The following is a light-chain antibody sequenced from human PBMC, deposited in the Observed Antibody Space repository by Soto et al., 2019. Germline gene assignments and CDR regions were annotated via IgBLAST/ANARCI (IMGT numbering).Light chain of an antibody. Sequence: QSVLTQPASVSGSPGQSITIPCTGTSSDIGGYNYVSWYQQHPGEAPKLMIYEVSNRPSGVSNRFSGSKSGNTASLTISGLQADDEADYYCCSRASSITYVFGSGTKVTVL. CDR3: CSRASSITYV. CDR1: SSDIGGYNY. CDR2: EVS. V-gene: IGLV2-14*01. J-gene: IGLJ1*01.